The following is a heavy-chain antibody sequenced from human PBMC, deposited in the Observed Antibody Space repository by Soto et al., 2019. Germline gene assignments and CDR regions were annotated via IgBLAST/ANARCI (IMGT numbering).Heavy chain of an antibody. CDR3: GRGVGGATVDL. D-gene: IGHD4-17*01. V-gene: IGHV4-61*01. J-gene: IGHJ5*02. CDR1: GDSVSSDRYF. Sequence: PSETLSLTCSDSGDSVSSDRYFWTWIRQPPGKGLEWIAYISYTGDTNYNPSLKRRVTISVDTSRHQFSLTLTSVTAADTAVYFCGRGVGGATVDLWAQGSRVTVSS. CDR2: ISYTGDT.